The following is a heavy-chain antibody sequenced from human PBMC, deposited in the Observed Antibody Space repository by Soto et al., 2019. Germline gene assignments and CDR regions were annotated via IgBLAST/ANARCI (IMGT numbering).Heavy chain of an antibody. CDR3: ARDRAYSRFDY. J-gene: IGHJ4*02. CDR2: MNEDGSAR. V-gene: IGHV3-7*03. CDR1: GFSFSSAW. D-gene: IGHD4-4*01. Sequence: EVQLLESGGGLVQPGGSIRLSCSVSGFSFSSAWMTWIRQAPGKGLERVAIMNEDGSARYYVDSVKGRFTISRDNAKNALFLQMNSRRVEDTAVYFCARDRAYSRFDYWGQGSMETVSS.